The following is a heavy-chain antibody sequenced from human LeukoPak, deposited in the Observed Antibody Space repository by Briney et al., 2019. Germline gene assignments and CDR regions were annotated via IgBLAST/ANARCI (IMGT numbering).Heavy chain of an antibody. CDR3: AKMAWVATLMGAMDV. Sequence: PGGSLRLSCAASGFTFSNFGMHWVRQAPGKGLEWVAVISYDGKNEYYTDSVKGRFTVSRDNARNLVYLEMNRLRADDTAVYFCAKMAWVATLMGAMDVWGQGTTVSVSS. D-gene: IGHD2-8*01. CDR1: GFTFSNFG. J-gene: IGHJ6*02. CDR2: ISYDGKNE. V-gene: IGHV3-33*08.